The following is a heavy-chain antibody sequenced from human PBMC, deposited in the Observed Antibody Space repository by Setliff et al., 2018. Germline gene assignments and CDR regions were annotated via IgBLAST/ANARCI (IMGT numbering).Heavy chain of an antibody. D-gene: IGHD2-8*02. Sequence: SETLSLTCAVYGGSFSDYHWSWIRQPPRKGLEWIGEIDHSGSTNYNPSLKSRVTISLDTSKYQFSLKLSSVTAADTAVYYCARAPQYTNYWYALSWFDPWGQGTLVTVSS. CDR2: IDHSGST. J-gene: IGHJ5*02. V-gene: IGHV4-34*01. CDR3: ARAPQYTNYWYALSWFDP. CDR1: GGSFSDYH.